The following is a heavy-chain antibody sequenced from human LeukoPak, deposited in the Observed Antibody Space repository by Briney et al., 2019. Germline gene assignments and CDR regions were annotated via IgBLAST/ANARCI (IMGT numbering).Heavy chain of an antibody. D-gene: IGHD1-1*01. Sequence: SETLSLTCTVSSDSINRYYWSWIRQPAGKGLEWIGRIHTSGNTNYNPSLKSRVTMSVDKSRTQFPLELTSVTAADTAVYYCAMEVAEWFDPWGQGTLVTVSS. CDR1: SDSINRYY. CDR3: AMEVAEWFDP. J-gene: IGHJ5*02. V-gene: IGHV4-4*07. CDR2: IHTSGNT.